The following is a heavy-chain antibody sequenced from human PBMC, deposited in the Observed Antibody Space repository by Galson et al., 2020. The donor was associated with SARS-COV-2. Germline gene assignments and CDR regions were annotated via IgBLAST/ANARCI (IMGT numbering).Heavy chain of an antibody. V-gene: IGHV1-18*01. CDR1: GYTFTSYG. CDR3: ARDRIVVVAGFTPVLNF. CDR2: ISPYNGDT. Sequence: ASVKVSCRASGYTFTSYGFSWVRQAPGQGLEWMGWISPYNGDTHYAQKFQDRVTMTTDTSTSTVHMELKSLRSDDTAMYYCARDRIVVVAGFTPVLNFWGQGTLVTVSS. J-gene: IGHJ4*02. D-gene: IGHD3-22*01.